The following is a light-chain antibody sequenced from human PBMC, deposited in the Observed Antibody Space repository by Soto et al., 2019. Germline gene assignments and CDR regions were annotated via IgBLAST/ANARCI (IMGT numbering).Light chain of an antibody. Sequence: EIVLTQSPGTLSLSPGERATLSCRASQSVSSSYLAWYQKKPGQATRLLIYGASSRATGIPERFSGSGSGPEFSLTISRREPEDYAVYYCQHYCSSSRCTFGQGTKVEIK. CDR1: QSVSSSY. CDR2: GAS. CDR3: QHYCSSSRCT. J-gene: IGKJ1*01. V-gene: IGKV3-20*01.